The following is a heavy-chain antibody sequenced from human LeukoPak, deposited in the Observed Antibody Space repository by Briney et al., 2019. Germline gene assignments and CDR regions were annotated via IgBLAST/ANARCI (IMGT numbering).Heavy chain of an antibody. CDR3: ARAPIYGSGSYKGNWFDP. CDR2: IYTSGST. V-gene: IGHV4-61*02. Sequence: PSETLSLTCAVYGGSFSSGSYYWSWIRQPAGKGLEWIGRIYTSGSTNYNPSLKSRVTMSVDTSKNQFSLKLSSVTAADTAVYYCARAPIYGSGSYKGNWFDPWGQGTLVTVSS. D-gene: IGHD3-10*01. CDR1: GGSFSSGSYY. J-gene: IGHJ5*02.